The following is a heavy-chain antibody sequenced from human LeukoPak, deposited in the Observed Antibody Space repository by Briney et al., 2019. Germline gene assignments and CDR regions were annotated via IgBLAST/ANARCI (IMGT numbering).Heavy chain of an antibody. CDR2: ISAYNGNT. J-gene: IGHJ5*02. D-gene: IGHD3-22*01. CDR3: ARVTSHYYDSSGYYGNWFDP. CDR1: GYTFTSYG. V-gene: IGHV1-18*01. Sequence: ASVKVSCKASGYTFTSYGISWVRQAPGQGLEWMGWISAYNGNTNYAQKLQGKVTMTTDTSTSTAYMELRSLRSGDTAVYYCARVTSHYYDSSGYYGNWFDPWGQGTLVTVSS.